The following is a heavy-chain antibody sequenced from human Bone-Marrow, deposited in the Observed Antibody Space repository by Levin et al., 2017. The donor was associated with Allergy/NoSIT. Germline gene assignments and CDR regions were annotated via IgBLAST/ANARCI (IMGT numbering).Heavy chain of an antibody. D-gene: IGHD3-3*01. CDR3: ARGRSANYDV. V-gene: IGHV4-61*08. CDR2: IFHSGTT. J-gene: IGHJ4*02. Sequence: PSETLSLTCNVSGGSISGGVYYWTWIRQPPGKGLEWIGYIFHSGTTDQNPSLRSRVTVSLDMSKNQFSLNLKSVSAADTAVYYCARGRSANYDVWGQGVLVTVSS. CDR1: GGSISGGVYY.